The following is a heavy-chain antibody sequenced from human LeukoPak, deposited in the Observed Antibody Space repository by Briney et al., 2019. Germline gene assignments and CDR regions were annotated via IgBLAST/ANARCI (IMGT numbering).Heavy chain of an antibody. CDR3: ARDPYNGAYSEGYYYYYMDV. CDR1: GYTFTSYY. V-gene: IGHV1-46*01. CDR2: INPTGGRT. D-gene: IGHD1-1*01. Sequence: GASVKVSCKASGYTFTSYYMHWVRQAPGQGLEWMGLINPTGGRTVYAQKFEGRVTITRDLSTSTDYMELGSLRSEDTAIYYCARDPYNGAYSEGYYYYYMDVWGKGTTVTVSS. J-gene: IGHJ6*03.